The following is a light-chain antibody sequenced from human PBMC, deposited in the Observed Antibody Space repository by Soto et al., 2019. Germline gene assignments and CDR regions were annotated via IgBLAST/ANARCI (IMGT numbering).Light chain of an antibody. CDR3: QSYDNSLTTAI. V-gene: IGLV1-40*01. CDR1: RSSLGAGYD. J-gene: IGLJ2*01. Sequence: QSVVTQPPSVSGTPGQRVSISCTGTRSSLGAGYDVHWYQQLPGTAPLLLIFGSRVRPSGVPDRFSGSKSGTSASLAIPGLQAEDEAIYYCQSYDNSLTTAIFGAGTKLTV. CDR2: GSR.